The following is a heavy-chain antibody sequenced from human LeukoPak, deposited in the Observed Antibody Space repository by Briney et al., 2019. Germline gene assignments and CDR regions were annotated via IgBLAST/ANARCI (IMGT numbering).Heavy chain of an antibody. CDR1: GFTFDDYA. J-gene: IGHJ4*02. CDR3: AKDTERGAAGFDY. D-gene: IGHD6-13*01. CDR2: ISWNSGSI. V-gene: IGHV3-9*01. Sequence: GRSLRLSCAASGFTFDDYAMHWVRHAPGKGLEWVSGISWNSGSIGYADSVKGRFTISRDNAKNSLYLQMNSLRAEDTALYYCAKDTERGAAGFDYWGQGTLVTVSS.